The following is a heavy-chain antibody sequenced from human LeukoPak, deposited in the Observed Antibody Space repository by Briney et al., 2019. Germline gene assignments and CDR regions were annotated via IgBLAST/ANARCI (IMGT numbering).Heavy chain of an antibody. J-gene: IGHJ4*02. V-gene: IGHV3-23*01. Sequence: PGGSLRLSCAASGFTFSSYAMSWVRQAPGKGLEWVSAISGSGGSTYYADSVKGRFTISRDNSKNTLYLQMNSLRAEDTAVYYCAKGPTSILRYLEGGHDYWGQGTLVTVSS. D-gene: IGHD3-3*01. CDR2: ISGSGGST. CDR1: GFTFSSYA. CDR3: AKGPTSILRYLEGGHDY.